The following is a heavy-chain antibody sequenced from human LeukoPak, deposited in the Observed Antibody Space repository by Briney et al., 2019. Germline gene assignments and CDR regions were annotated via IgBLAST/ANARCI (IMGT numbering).Heavy chain of an antibody. CDR3: ARGDHRDYLSFDY. D-gene: IGHD3-10*01. CDR1: GYTFTCYY. CDR2: INPNSGGT. J-gene: IGHJ4*02. Sequence: ASVKVSCKASGYTFTCYYMHWVRQAPGQGLEWMGWINPNSGGTNYAQKFQGMVTMTRDTSISTAYMELSRLRSDDTAVYYCARGDHRDYLSFDYWGQGTLVTVSS. V-gene: IGHV1-2*02.